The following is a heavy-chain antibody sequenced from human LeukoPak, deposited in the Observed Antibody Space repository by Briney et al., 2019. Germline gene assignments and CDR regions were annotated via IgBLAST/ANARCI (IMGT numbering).Heavy chain of an antibody. Sequence: GGSLRLSCAASGFTFSSYAMHWVRQAPGKGLEWVAVISYDGSNKYYADSVKGRFTISRDNSKNTLYLQMNSLRAEDTAVYYCASLVKQQPALLDAFDIWGQGTMVTVSS. V-gene: IGHV3-30-3*01. CDR3: ASLVKQQPALLDAFDI. CDR2: ISYDGSNK. D-gene: IGHD6-13*01. CDR1: GFTFSSYA. J-gene: IGHJ3*02.